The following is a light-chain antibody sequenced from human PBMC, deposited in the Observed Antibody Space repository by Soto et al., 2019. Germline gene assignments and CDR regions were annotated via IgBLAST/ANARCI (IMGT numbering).Light chain of an antibody. CDR2: INSDGSH. CDR1: SGPSSYT. Sequence: QTVVAQSPYASASLGASVKLTCTLTSGPSSYTIAWHQQQPGRGPRYLMKINSDGSHMKGDGIPARFSGSSSESERHLTISNVQSEDEADYYCQTWDSAIRVFGGGTKLTVL. CDR3: QTWDSAIRV. J-gene: IGLJ2*01. V-gene: IGLV4-69*01.